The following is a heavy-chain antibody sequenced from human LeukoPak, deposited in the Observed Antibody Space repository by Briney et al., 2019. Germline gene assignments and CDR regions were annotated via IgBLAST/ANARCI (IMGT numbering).Heavy chain of an antibody. CDR1: GFTFDNYG. Sequence: GGSLRLSCAASGFTFDNYGMSWARQVPGKGLEWVSSINGNGGSTAYADSVKGRFTISRDNVKNSLYLQMNSLRAEDTAVYYCARTMIVVGWYFDLWGRGTLVTVSS. CDR3: ARTMIVVGWYFDL. D-gene: IGHD3-22*01. CDR2: INGNGGST. V-gene: IGHV3-20*04. J-gene: IGHJ2*01.